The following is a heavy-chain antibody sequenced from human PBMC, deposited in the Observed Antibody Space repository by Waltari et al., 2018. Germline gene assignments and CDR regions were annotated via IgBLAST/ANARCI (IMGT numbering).Heavy chain of an antibody. V-gene: IGHV3-48*01. Sequence: EGQLVESGGGLVQPGGSLSLSCAASGFTFSTYRMTWVRQAPGKGLEWVSYISRSSSTIYYADSVKGRVTISRDNAKNSLYLQINSLRAEDTAVYYCARSSPTIPRMDVWGQGTTVTVSS. CDR1: GFTFSTYR. CDR2: ISRSSSTI. CDR3: ARSSPTIPRMDV. D-gene: IGHD3-9*01. J-gene: IGHJ6*02.